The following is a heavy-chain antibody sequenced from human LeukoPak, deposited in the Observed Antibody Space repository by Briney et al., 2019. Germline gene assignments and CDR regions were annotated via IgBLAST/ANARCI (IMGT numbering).Heavy chain of an antibody. D-gene: IGHD6-13*01. CDR2: TYSSGST. J-gene: IGHJ5*02. CDR3: ARDASGYTTNWFDP. Sequence: PSETLSLTCTVSGGSISGYYWSWIRQPAGEGREWIGRTYSSGSTIYTPSLKSRVTVSVDTSKNQFSLQLNSVTAADTAVYYCARDASGYTTNWFDPWGQGTLVTVSS. CDR1: GGSISGYY. V-gene: IGHV4-4*07.